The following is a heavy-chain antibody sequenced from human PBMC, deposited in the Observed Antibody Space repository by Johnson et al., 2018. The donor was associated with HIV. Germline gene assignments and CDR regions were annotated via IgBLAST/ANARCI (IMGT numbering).Heavy chain of an antibody. J-gene: IGHJ3*02. Sequence: QVQLVESGGGLVKPGGSLRLSCAASGFTFSDYYMSWIRQAPGKGLEWVSYISSSGSTIYYADSVQGRFTISRDNAKKSLYLQMSSLGAEDTTIYYCARALLWQNAFDIWGQGTLVTVSS. CDR3: ARALLWQNAFDI. CDR1: GFTFSDYY. D-gene: IGHD3-10*01. V-gene: IGHV3-11*04. CDR2: ISSSGSTI.